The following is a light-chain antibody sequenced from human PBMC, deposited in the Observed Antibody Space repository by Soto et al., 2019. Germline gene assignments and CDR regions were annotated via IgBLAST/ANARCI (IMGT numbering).Light chain of an antibody. CDR2: KAS. CDR3: QQYNSYSPWT. V-gene: IGKV1-5*03. J-gene: IGKJ1*01. CDR1: QSFSSW. Sequence: TQVSHAPATVSGSERDRVTINWRASQSFSSWVAWYQQRTGKDPKLLIYKASSLESGVPSRFSGSGSGTEFTLTISSLQPNDFATYYCQQYNSYSPWTFGQGTKVDI.